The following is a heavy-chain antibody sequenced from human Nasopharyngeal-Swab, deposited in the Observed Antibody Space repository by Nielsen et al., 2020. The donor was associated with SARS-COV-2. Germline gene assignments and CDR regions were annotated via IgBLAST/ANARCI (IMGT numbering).Heavy chain of an antibody. J-gene: IGHJ3*02. D-gene: IGHD1-26*01. CDR1: GFTFSSYG. Sequence: GESLKISCAASGFTFSSYGMNWVRQAPGKGLEWVSYISSSGSTIYYADSVKGRFTISRDNAKNSLYLQMNSLRAEDTAVYYCAREVGSGAFDIWGQGTMVTVSS. V-gene: IGHV3-48*03. CDR2: ISSSGSTI. CDR3: AREVGSGAFDI.